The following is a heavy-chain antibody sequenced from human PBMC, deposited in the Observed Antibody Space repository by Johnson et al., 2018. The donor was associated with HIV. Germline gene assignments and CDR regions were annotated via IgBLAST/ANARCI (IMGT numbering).Heavy chain of an antibody. CDR3: ARETRDDAFDI. Sequence: VQLVESGGGLVQPGGSLRLSCAASEFTVNSNYINWVRQAPGKGLECVSGIYSGGRTYYADSVKGRFTISRDNSKNTLYLQMTSLRAEDTAVYYCARETRDDAFDIWGQGTMVTVSS. CDR2: IYSGGRT. J-gene: IGHJ3*02. V-gene: IGHV3-66*01. D-gene: IGHD4-11*01. CDR1: EFTVNSNY.